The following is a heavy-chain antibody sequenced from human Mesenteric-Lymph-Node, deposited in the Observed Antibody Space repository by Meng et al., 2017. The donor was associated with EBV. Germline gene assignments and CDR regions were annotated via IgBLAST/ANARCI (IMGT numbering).Heavy chain of an antibody. CDR1: VGSISIVDYY. Sequence: QVQMQESGPKAVQSSQLPSLASAVSVGSISIVDYYWGWIRQPQGKGVEWIGDSSYTGGTYHNPSLKSRLSMSVGTSKNQFSLKLSSVTAADTAVYYCARGVYYGDYAFGYWGQGTLVTVSS. J-gene: IGHJ4*02. CDR3: ARGVYYGDYAFGY. CDR2: SSYTGGT. V-gene: IGHV4-30-4*01. D-gene: IGHD4-17*01.